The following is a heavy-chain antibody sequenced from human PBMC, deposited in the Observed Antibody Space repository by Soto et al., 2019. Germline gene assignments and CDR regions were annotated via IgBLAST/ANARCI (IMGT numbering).Heavy chain of an antibody. D-gene: IGHD7-27*01. Sequence: GESLKISCAASGFTFSSYGMHWVRQAPGKGLEWVAVISYDGSNKYYADSVKGRFTISRDNSKNTLYLQMNSLRAEDTAVYYCANGLMGIEAFDIWGQGTMVTVSS. CDR3: ANGLMGIEAFDI. J-gene: IGHJ3*02. CDR2: ISYDGSNK. V-gene: IGHV3-30*18. CDR1: GFTFSSYG.